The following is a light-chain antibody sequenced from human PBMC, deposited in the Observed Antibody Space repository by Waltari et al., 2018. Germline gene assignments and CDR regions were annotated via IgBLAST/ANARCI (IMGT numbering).Light chain of an antibody. CDR1: QGVSSY. CDR3: QQRSNWPPT. Sequence: EIVLTQSPATLSLSPGESATLPCRASQGVSSYLAWSQQNPGQAPRLLIYDASKRATGIPARFSGSGSGTDFTLTISSLEPEDFAVYYCQQRSNWPPTFGQGTKVEIK. J-gene: IGKJ1*01. V-gene: IGKV3-11*01. CDR2: DAS.